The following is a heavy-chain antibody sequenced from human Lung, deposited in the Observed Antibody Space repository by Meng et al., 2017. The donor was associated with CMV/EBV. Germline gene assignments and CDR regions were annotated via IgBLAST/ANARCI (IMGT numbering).Heavy chain of an antibody. CDR2: IYSGGSST. CDR3: AKVGQGYSSSSDYYYGMDV. D-gene: IGHD6-6*01. Sequence: LTCAASGFTFSSYAMSWVRQAPGKGLEWVSVIYSGGSSTYYADSVKGRFTISRDNSKNTLYLQMNSLRAEDTAVYYCAKVGQGYSSSSDYYYGMDVWGQGTTVTVSS. CDR1: GFTFSSYA. J-gene: IGHJ6*02. V-gene: IGHV3-23*03.